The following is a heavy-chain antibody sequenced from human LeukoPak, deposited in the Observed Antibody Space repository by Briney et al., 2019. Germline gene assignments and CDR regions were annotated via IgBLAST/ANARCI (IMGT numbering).Heavy chain of an antibody. CDR2: IKQDGSEK. CDR3: ARLRGATVAHNWFDP. CDR1: GFTFSSYW. D-gene: IGHD6-19*01. Sequence: GESLRLSCAASGFTFSSYWMSWVRQAPGKGLEWVANIKQDGSEKYYVDSVKGRFTISRDNAKNSLYLQMNSLRAEDTAVYYCARLRGATVAHNWFDPWGQGTLVTVSS. V-gene: IGHV3-7*01. J-gene: IGHJ5*02.